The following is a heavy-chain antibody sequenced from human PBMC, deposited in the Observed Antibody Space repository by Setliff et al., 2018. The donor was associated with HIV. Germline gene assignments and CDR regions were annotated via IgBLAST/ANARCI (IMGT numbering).Heavy chain of an antibody. Sequence: PSETLSLTCTVSGGSIGSSDYYWGWIRQPPGKGLEWIGSIFYTGRTTYNPSLRSRVTISLDPSKTQFSLSLTSVTAADTAMYYCARRGKTENSYVLNWFDPWGQGILVTVSS. J-gene: IGHJ5*02. D-gene: IGHD5-18*01. V-gene: IGHV4-39*07. CDR1: GGSIGSSDYY. CDR3: ARRGKTENSYVLNWFDP. CDR2: IFYTGRT.